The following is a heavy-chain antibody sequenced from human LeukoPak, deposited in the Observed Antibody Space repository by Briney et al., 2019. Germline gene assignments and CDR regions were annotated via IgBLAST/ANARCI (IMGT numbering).Heavy chain of an antibody. CDR3: ARGDIVVVPAAIVVFDY. D-gene: IGHD2-2*02. Sequence: GASVKVSCKASGYTFTSYAMHWVRQAPGQRLEWMGWINAGNGNTKYSQKFQGRVTITRDTSASTAYMELSSLRSEDTAVYYCARGDIVVVPAAIVVFDYWGQGTLVTVSS. J-gene: IGHJ4*02. CDR2: INAGNGNT. V-gene: IGHV1-3*01. CDR1: GYTFTSYA.